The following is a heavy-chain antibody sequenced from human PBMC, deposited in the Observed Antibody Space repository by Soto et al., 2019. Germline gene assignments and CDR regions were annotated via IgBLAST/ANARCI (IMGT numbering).Heavy chain of an antibody. D-gene: IGHD2-21*01. CDR3: ARYIPGVRYSGMDV. CDR2: IYHSGST. Sequence: PGKGLEWIGEIYHSGSTNYTPSLKSRVTISIDKSKNQFSLKLNSVTAADTAVYYCARYIPGVRYSGMDVLGQGTTVNVTS. V-gene: IGHV4-4*02. J-gene: IGHJ6*02.